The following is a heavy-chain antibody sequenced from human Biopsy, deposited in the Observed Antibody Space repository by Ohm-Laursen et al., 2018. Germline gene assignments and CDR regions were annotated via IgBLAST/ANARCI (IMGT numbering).Heavy chain of an antibody. J-gene: IGHJ4*02. Sequence: SSAKVSCKAPGGTFSNYGVNWVRQAPGQGLEWMGRIIPILRTTAYAQTFLGRVTITADSPTSTVDMELTSLTSDDTAVYFCAREAIGYQLPCDDWGQGTLVTVSS. CDR1: GGTFSNYG. V-gene: IGHV1-69*11. CDR2: IIPILRTT. CDR3: AREAIGYQLPCDD. D-gene: IGHD2-2*01.